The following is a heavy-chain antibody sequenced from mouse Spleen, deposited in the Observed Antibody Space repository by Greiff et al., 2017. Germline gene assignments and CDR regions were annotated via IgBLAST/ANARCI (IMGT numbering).Heavy chain of an antibody. D-gene: IGHD1-2*01. CDR3: ARAYYGYGYAMDY. CDR2: ISYDGSN. J-gene: IGHJ4*01. V-gene: IGHV3-6*01. Sequence: EVQLQESGPGLVKPSQSLSLTCSVTGYSITSGYYWNWIRQFPGNKLEWMGYISYDGSNNYNPSLKNRISITRDTSKNQFFLKLNSVTTEDTATYYCARAYYGYGYAMDYWGQGTSVTVSS. CDR1: GYSITSGYY.